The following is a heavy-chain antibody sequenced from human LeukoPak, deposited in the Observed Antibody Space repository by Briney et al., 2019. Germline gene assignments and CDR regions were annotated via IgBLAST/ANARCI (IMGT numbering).Heavy chain of an antibody. CDR2: INHSGST. J-gene: IGHJ6*03. Sequence: ASETLSLTCAVYGGSFSGYYWSWIRQPPGKGLEWIGEINHSGSTNYNPSLKSRVTMSVDTSKNQFSLKVSSVTAADTAVYYCARDRGYSSSWYYYYYMDVWGKGTTVTVSS. V-gene: IGHV4-34*01. D-gene: IGHD6-13*01. CDR1: GGSFSGYY. CDR3: ARDRGYSSSWYYYYYMDV.